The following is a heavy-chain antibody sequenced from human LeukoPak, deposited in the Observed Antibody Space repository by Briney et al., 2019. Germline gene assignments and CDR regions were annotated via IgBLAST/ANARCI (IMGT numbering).Heavy chain of an antibody. D-gene: IGHD1-26*01. CDR1: GYSFADYY. V-gene: IGHV1-2*02. CDR3: ARGGGGSYETEFDY. CDR2: IKPNSGDT. Sequence: ASVKVSCKASGYSFADYYMHWVRQAPGQGLEWMGWIKPNSGDTRSAQKFQGRVIMTRDTSTGTAYMELSRLRSDDTAVYYCARGGGGSYETEFDYWGQGTLVTVSS. J-gene: IGHJ4*02.